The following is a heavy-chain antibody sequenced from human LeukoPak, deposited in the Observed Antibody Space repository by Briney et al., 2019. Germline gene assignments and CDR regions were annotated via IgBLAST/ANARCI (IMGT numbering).Heavy chain of an antibody. D-gene: IGHD3-9*01. CDR3: ALAARLRYFDWLSPWYYFDY. V-gene: IGHV1-18*04. J-gene: IGHJ4*02. CDR2: ISAYNGNT. CDR1: GYTFTSYG. Sequence: ASVKVSCKASGYTFTSYGISWVRQAPGQGLEWMGWISAYNGNTNYAQKLQGRVTMTTDTSTSTAYMELRSLRSDDTAVYYCALAARLRYFDWLSPWYYFDYWGQGTLVTVSS.